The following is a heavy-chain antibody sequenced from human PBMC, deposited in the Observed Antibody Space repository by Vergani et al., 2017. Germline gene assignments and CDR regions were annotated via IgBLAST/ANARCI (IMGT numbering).Heavy chain of an antibody. V-gene: IGHV2-5*01. Sequence: QITLRESGPTLVKPTHTLTLTCTFSGFSLTTGAEGLGWLRHPPGRALEWLAFDYWNDDERYSPSLKSRVTITKDTSKNEVILTMATMDPVDTATYYCVHRRGYFDWDRAFDVWGPGTMVTVSS. J-gene: IGHJ3*01. CDR2: DYWNDDE. CDR3: VHRRGYFDWDRAFDV. D-gene: IGHD3-9*01. CDR1: GFSLTTGAEG.